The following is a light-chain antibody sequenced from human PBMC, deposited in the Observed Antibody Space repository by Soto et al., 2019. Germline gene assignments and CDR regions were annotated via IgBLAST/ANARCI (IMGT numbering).Light chain of an antibody. CDR1: SSDIGGYNY. CDR3: SSYAGSNNL. CDR2: EVS. V-gene: IGLV2-8*01. Sequence: QSALTQPPSASGSPGQSVTMSCTGTSSDIGGYNYVSWYQQHPGKAPKLIIYEVSKRPSGVPDRFSGSKSGNTASLTVSGLQAEDEADYYCSSYAGSNNLFGGGTKLTVL. J-gene: IGLJ2*01.